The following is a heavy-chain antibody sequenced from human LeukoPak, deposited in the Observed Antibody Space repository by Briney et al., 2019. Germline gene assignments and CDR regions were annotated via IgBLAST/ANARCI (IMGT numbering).Heavy chain of an antibody. CDR3: AKGYRLPEVLRYFDWLHDAFDI. V-gene: IGHV3-23*01. CDR1: GFTFSSYA. D-gene: IGHD3-9*01. Sequence: GGSLRLSCAASGFTFSSYAMSWVRQAPGKGLEWVSAISGSGGSTYYADSVKGRFTISRDNSKNTLYLQMNSLRAEDTAVYYCAKGYRLPEVLRYFDWLHDAFDIWGQGTMVTVSS. J-gene: IGHJ3*02. CDR2: ISGSGGST.